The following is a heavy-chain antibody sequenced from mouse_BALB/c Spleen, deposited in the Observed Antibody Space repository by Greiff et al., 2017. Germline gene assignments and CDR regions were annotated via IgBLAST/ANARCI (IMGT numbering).Heavy chain of an antibody. D-gene: IGHD2-14*01. Sequence: QVTLKVSGPGILQPSQTLSLTCSFSGFSLSTSGMGVGWIRQPSGKGLEWLAHIWWDDDKRYNPALKSRLTISKDTSSNQVFLKIASVDTADTATYYCARGRYRYDAGFYAMDDWGQGTSVTVSS. CDR1: GFSLSTSGMG. CDR2: IWWDDDK. J-gene: IGHJ4*01. V-gene: IGHV8-8*01. CDR3: ARGRYRYDAGFYAMDD.